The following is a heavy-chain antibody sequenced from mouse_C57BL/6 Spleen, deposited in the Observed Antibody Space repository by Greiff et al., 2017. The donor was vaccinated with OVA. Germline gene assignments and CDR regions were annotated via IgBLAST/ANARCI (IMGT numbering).Heavy chain of an antibody. V-gene: IGHV1-18*01. D-gene: IGHD4-1*01. Sequence: EVKLQQSGPELVKPGASVKIPCKASGYTFTDYNMDWVKQSHGKSLEWIGDINPNNGGTIYNQKFKGKATLTVDKSSSTAYMELRSLTSEDTAVYYCARGTGTLFFDYWGQGTTLTVSS. J-gene: IGHJ2*01. CDR2: INPNNGGT. CDR1: GYTFTDYN. CDR3: ARGTGTLFFDY.